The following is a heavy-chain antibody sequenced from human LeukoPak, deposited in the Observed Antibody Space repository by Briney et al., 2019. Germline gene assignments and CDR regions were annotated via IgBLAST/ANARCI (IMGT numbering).Heavy chain of an antibody. D-gene: IGHD2-15*01. CDR2: IYYSGST. V-gene: IGHV4-39*01. Sequence: SETLSLTCTVSGGSISSSSYSWGWIRQPPGKGLEWIGSIYYSGSTYYNPSLKSRVTISVDTSKNQFSLKLSSVTAADTAVYYCARHCSGGSCYSYYYYGMDVWGQGTTVTVSS. CDR3: ARHCSGGSCYSYYYYGMDV. CDR1: GGSISSSSYS. J-gene: IGHJ6*02.